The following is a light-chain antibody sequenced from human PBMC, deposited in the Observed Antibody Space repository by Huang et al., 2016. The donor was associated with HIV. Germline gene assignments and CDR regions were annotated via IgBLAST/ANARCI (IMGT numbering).Light chain of an antibody. Sequence: EIVLTKSPATLSLSPGERATLSCRARQSVSSYFAWYPQKPGQAPSLLIDDASNGATGIPARFSGSGSGTDFTLTISSLEPEDFAVYYCQQRTNWPTWTFGQGTKVEIK. CDR3: QQRTNWPTWT. J-gene: IGKJ1*01. CDR1: QSVSSY. CDR2: DAS. V-gene: IGKV3-11*01.